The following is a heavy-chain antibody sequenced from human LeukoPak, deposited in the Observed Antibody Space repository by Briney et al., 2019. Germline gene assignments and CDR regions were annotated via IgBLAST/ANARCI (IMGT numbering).Heavy chain of an antibody. CDR3: AREGSTMIVVVYDAFDI. CDR1: GFTFSSYE. CDR2: ISSSGSTI. D-gene: IGHD3-22*01. Sequence: GGSLRLSCAASGFTFSSYEVNWVRQAPGKGLEWVSYISSSGSTIYYADSVKGRFTISRDNAKNSLYLQMNSLRAEDTAVYYCAREGSTMIVVVYDAFDIWGQGTMVTVSS. J-gene: IGHJ3*02. V-gene: IGHV3-48*03.